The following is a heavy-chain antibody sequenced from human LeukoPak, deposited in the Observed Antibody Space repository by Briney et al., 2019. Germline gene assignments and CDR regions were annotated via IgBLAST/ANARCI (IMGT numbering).Heavy chain of an antibody. CDR1: GGSVSSTNW. CDR2: VHLDGRT. CDR3: AREGGFYRPLDY. J-gene: IGHJ4*02. Sequence: PSETLSPTCGVSGGSVSSTNWWTWIRQPPGKGLEWIGEVHLDGRTNFNPSLKSRLTMSVDLSENHVSLKLTSVTAADTAVYYCAREGGFYRPLDYSGQGTLVTVSS. V-gene: IGHV4-4*02. D-gene: IGHD6-25*01.